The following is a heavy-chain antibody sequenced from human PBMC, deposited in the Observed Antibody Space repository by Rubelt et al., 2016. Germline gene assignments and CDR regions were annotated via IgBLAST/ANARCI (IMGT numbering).Heavy chain of an antibody. J-gene: IGHJ4*02. CDR3: AHASARYYYDSNGHYYTDY. Sequence: QITLKESGPTLVKPTQTLTLTCTFSGFSLSTSGVGVGWIRQPPGKALEWLALIYWDDDKRYSPSLKSRLTITKDTSKNQVFLTMTNMDPVDTATYYCAHASARYYYDSNGHYYTDYWGQGTLVTVSS. CDR2: IYWDDDK. D-gene: IGHD3-22*01. CDR1: GFSLSTSGVG. V-gene: IGHV2-5*02.